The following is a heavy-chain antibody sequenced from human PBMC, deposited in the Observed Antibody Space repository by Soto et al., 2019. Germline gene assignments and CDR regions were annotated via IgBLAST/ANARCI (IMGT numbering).Heavy chain of an antibody. V-gene: IGHV1-18*04. CDR3: AKEVSAWYNYFMDV. D-gene: IGHD3-10*01. CDR2: INGYNGNT. CDR1: GYTFTSFG. Sequence: QGQLVQSGAEVKKPGASVKVSCKASGYTFTSFGISWVRQAPGEGLEWMGWINGYNGNTKYAQKFQGRVTMTTDTSTSTAYMELRSLRSDDTAVYYCAKEVSAWYNYFMDVWGKGTTVTVSS. J-gene: IGHJ6*03.